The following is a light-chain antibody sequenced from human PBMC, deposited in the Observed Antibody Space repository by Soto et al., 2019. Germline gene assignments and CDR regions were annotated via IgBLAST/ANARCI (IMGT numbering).Light chain of an antibody. CDR1: QDISNY. CDR3: QKYNSALT. Sequence: DIQMTQSPSSLSASVGDRITITCRASQDISNYLAWYQQKPGKVPKLLIYSASTLQSGVPSRFSGSGSGTDFTLTISSLQPEDDATYFCQKYNSALTFGQGTRLEIK. CDR2: SAS. V-gene: IGKV1-27*01. J-gene: IGKJ5*01.